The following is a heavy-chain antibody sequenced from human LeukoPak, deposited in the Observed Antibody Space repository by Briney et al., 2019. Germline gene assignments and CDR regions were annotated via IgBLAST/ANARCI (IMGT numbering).Heavy chain of an antibody. D-gene: IGHD3-10*01. V-gene: IGHV3-49*04. Sequence: GRSLRLSCTASGFTFGDYAMSWVRQAPGKGLEWVGFIRSKAYGGTTEYAASVKGRFTISRDDSKSIAYLQMNSLKTEDTAVYYCTRDVRLDSGSYLGSLFDHWGQGTLVTVSS. CDR2: IRSKAYGGTT. J-gene: IGHJ4*01. CDR1: GFTFGDYA. CDR3: TRDVRLDSGSYLGSLFDH.